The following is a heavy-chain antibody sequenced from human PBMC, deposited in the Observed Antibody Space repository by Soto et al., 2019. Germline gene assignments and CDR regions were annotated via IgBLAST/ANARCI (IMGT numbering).Heavy chain of an antibody. V-gene: IGHV4-30-4*01. J-gene: IGHJ4*02. CDR2: AYHTGTS. D-gene: IGHD4-17*01. Sequence: QVQLQESGPGLVEPSETLSLICSVSGASITTDNVYWTWIRQSPGTGLEWIGGAYHTGTSVFSQSLPSRTTISVDRSKNQFSLGLTSVTAADTAVYYCVRGHYAGYNAGHYLDSWGQGTLVTVSS. CDR3: VRGHYAGYNAGHYLDS. CDR1: GASITTDNVY.